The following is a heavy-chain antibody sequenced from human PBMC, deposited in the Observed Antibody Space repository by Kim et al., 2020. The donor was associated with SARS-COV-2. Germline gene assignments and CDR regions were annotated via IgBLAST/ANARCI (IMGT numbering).Heavy chain of an antibody. CDR3: ARDSSLTGVATIYHFDY. J-gene: IGHJ4*02. D-gene: IGHD5-12*01. V-gene: IGHV3-20*04. Sequence: GGSLRLSCAASGFTFDDYGMSWVRQAPGKGLEWVSGINWNGGSTGYADSVKGRFTISRDNAKNSLYLQMNSLRAEDTALYYCARDSSLTGVATIYHFDYWGQGTLVTVSS. CDR2: INWNGGST. CDR1: GFTFDDYG.